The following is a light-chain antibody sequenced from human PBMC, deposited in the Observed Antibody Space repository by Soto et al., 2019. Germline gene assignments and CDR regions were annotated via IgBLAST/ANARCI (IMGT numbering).Light chain of an antibody. J-gene: IGKJ3*01. CDR2: AAS. CDR3: LQYNTYPFT. CDR1: QGIRSD. V-gene: IGKV1-17*01. Sequence: DIQMTQSPSSLSASVGDRVTITCRASQGIRSDLGWYQQKPGKAPMRLIYAASSLQSGVPSRFSGSGSGTEFTLTISSLQPEDFATYYCLQYNTYPFTFGPGTKVDIK.